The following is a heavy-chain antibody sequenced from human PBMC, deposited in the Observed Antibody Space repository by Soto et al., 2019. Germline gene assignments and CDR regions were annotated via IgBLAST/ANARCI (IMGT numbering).Heavy chain of an antibody. CDR3: TRVGPWVPYYYDSSPYTFENWFDP. D-gene: IGHD3-22*01. CDR1: GYSISSGYY. V-gene: IGHV4-38-2*01. Sequence: SETLSLTCAVSGYSISSGYYWGCLRQPPGNWLSWIGSIYRGGSTYYNPSLNSLVTLSIDMTNNHVSLILNSVTAADTAVYYCTRVGPWVPYYYDSSPYTFENWFDPCGQGTLVTVSS. CDR2: IYRGGST. J-gene: IGHJ5*02.